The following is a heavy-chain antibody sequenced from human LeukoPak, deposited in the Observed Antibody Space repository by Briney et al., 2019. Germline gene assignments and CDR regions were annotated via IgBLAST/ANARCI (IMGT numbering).Heavy chain of an antibody. V-gene: IGHV1-2*02. J-gene: IGHJ6*02. CDR1: GYTFTGYY. D-gene: IGHD5-12*01. Sequence: GASVKVSCKASGYTFTGYYIHWVRQAPGQGLEWMGWINPNSGGTNYAQKFQGRVTMTRDTSISTAYMELSRLRSDDTAVYYCARGEKISGYSGYDYYYYGMDVWGQGTTVTVSS. CDR2: INPNSGGT. CDR3: ARGEKISGYSGYDYYYYGMDV.